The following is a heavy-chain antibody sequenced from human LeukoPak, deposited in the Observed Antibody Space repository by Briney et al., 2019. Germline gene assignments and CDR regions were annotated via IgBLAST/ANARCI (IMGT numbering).Heavy chain of an antibody. CDR1: GFTFSSYA. D-gene: IGHD3-22*01. CDR3: AKTLPHYYDTINWFDP. CDR2: ISGSGGST. V-gene: IGHV3-23*01. Sequence: GGSLRLSCAASGFTFSSYAMSWVRQAPGKGLEWVSAISGSGGSTYYADSVKGRFTNSRDNSKNTPYLQMNSLRAEDTAVYYCAKTLPHYYDTINWFDPWGQGTLVTVSS. J-gene: IGHJ5*02.